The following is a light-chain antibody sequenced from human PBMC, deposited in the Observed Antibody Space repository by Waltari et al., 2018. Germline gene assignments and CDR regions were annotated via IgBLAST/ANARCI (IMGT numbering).Light chain of an antibody. Sequence: DIRLTQSPSSLYASVGDRVTITCQASHDLSKRLNWYCQKVGEAPKLLIYDTSKLDIGVPSRFSGRASATLFTLSMISLEPEDFATALSQQYETLISVGQRTRL. V-gene: IGKV1-33*01. CDR2: DTS. CDR1: HDLSKR. CDR3: QQYETLIS. J-gene: IGKJ5*01.